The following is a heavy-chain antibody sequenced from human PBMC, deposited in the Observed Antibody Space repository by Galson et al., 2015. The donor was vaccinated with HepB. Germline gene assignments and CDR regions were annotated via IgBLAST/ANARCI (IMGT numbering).Heavy chain of an antibody. CDR2: ISYDGNNK. CDR3: AREGWHPNYSVDY. V-gene: IGHV3-30-3*01. Sequence: SLRLSCAASGFSFSRYEMHWVRQAPGKGLEWVAVISYDGNNKHYADSVKGRFTISRDNSKNTLSLQMNSLRIEDTAIYYCAREGWHPNYSVDYWGQGTLVTVSS. D-gene: IGHD1-7*01. J-gene: IGHJ4*02. CDR1: GFSFSRYE.